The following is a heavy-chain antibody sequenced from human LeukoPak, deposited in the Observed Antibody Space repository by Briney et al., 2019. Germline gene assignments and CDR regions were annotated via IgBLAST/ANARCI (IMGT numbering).Heavy chain of an antibody. CDR3: ARGHYCSGGSCYYGLDY. Sequence: PSETLSLTCTVSGGSISNYYWSWIRQPPGKGLEWIGYIDYSGSTNYNPSLKSRVTISVDTSKNQFSLKLSSVTAADTAVYYCARGHYCSGGSCYYGLDYWGQGTLVTVSS. D-gene: IGHD2-15*01. V-gene: IGHV4-59*12. J-gene: IGHJ4*02. CDR1: GGSISNYY. CDR2: IDYSGST.